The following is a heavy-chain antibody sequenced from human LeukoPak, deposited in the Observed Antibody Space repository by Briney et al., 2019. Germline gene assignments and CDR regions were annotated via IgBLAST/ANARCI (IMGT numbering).Heavy chain of an antibody. CDR1: GYSFTSYW. CDR2: IYPGDSDT. D-gene: IGHD6-6*01. Sequence: GESLKISCKGSGYSFTSYWIGWVRQMPGKGLEWMGIIYPGDSDTRYGPSFQGQVTISADKSISTAYLQWSSLKASDTAMYYCASSYSSSAHPFDYWGQGTLVTVSS. J-gene: IGHJ4*02. V-gene: IGHV5-51*01. CDR3: ASSYSSSAHPFDY.